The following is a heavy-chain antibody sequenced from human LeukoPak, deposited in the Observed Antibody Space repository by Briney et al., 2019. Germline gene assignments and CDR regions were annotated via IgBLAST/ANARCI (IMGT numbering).Heavy chain of an antibody. CDR1: GYTFTSYG. CDR2: IIPIFGTA. V-gene: IGHV1-69*13. Sequence: SVKASCKASGYTFTSYGISWVRQAPGQGLEWMGGIIPIFGTANYAQKFQGRVTITADESTSTAYMELSSLRSEDTAVYYCARGVVLSYYYDSSGYFFDYWGQGTLVTVSS. D-gene: IGHD3-22*01. CDR3: ARGVVLSYYYDSSGYFFDY. J-gene: IGHJ4*02.